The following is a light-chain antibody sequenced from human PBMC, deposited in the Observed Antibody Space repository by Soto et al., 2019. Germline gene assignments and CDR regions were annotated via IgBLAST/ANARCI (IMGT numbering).Light chain of an antibody. Sequence: QSVLTQPPSVSGAPGQTVTISCTGSSSNIGAGYDVHWLQQLPGTAPKVLIYGSNIPPSGVPDRFSGSKSGTSAALAITGLQAEDDADYYCQSYDGSLRGYVFGTGTKLTVL. V-gene: IGLV1-40*01. J-gene: IGLJ1*01. CDR1: SSNIGAGYD. CDR3: QSYDGSLRGYV. CDR2: GSN.